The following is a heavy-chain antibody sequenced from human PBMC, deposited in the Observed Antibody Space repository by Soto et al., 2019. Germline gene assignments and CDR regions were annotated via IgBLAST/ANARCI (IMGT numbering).Heavy chain of an antibody. J-gene: IGHJ4*02. Sequence: ASVKVSCKASGYTFTSYYMHWVRQAPGQGLEWMGIINPSGGSTSYAQKFQGRVTMTRDTSTSTVYMELSSLRSEDTAVYYCARDQIKQQLVPTLYYWGQGTLVTVSA. CDR1: GYTFTSYY. CDR3: ARDQIKQQLVPTLYY. D-gene: IGHD6-13*01. V-gene: IGHV1-46*01. CDR2: INPSGGST.